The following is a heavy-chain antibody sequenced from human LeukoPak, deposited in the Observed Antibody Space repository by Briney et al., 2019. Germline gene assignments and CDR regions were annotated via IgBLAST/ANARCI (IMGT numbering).Heavy chain of an antibody. CDR2: INPNSGGT. CDR1: GYTFTGYY. CDR3: ARVAGTLFNYHFDY. D-gene: IGHD4-11*01. V-gene: IGHV1-2*02. Sequence: ASVKVSCKASGYTFTGYYMHWVRQAPGQGLEWMGWINPNSGGTNYAQKFQGRVTMTRDTSISTAYMELSRLGSDDTAVYYCARVAGTLFNYHFDYWGQGTLVTVSS. J-gene: IGHJ4*02.